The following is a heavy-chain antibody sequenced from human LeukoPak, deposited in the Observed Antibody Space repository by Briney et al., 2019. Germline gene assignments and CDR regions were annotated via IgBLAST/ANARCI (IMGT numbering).Heavy chain of an antibody. J-gene: IGHJ4*02. CDR3: TTRIAYYYDSSGYSAPH. CDR1: GFTFSNAW. Sequence: GGSLRLSCAASGFTFSNAWMSWVRQAPGKGLEWVGRIKSKTDGGTTDYAAPVKGRFTISRDDSKNTLYLQMNSLKTEDTAVYYCTTRIAYYYDSSGYSAPHWGQGTLVTVPS. D-gene: IGHD3-22*01. CDR2: IKSKTDGGTT. V-gene: IGHV3-15*01.